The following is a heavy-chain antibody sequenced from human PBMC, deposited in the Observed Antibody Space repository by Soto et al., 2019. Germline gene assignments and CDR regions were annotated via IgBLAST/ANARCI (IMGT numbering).Heavy chain of an antibody. CDR3: AREAGVISPLDY. CDR1: GYTFTTYI. Sequence: ASVKVSCKASGYTFTTYIIHWVRQAPGQRLEWMGWINAGSGNTKYSQNFQGRVTITRDTSASTAYMELSSLTSEDTAVYYCAREAGVISPLDYWGQGTLVTVSS. CDR2: INAGSGNT. D-gene: IGHD3-3*01. V-gene: IGHV1-3*01. J-gene: IGHJ4*02.